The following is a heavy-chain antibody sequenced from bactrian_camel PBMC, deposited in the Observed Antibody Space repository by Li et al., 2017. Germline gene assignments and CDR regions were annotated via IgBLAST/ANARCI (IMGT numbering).Heavy chain of an antibody. Sequence: VQLVESGGGSVQAGGSLRLTCVASEYTGSSNCLGWFRQAPGKEREGIAAIHDYGSSAVIADSVKGRFTISRGSGQHTLDLQMDSLKPEDTAVYFCASRRVGHVCFPMMRAIDYDYWGQGTQVTVS. CDR3: ASRRVGHVCFPMMRAIDYDY. CDR2: IHDYGSSA. J-gene: IGHJ4*01. CDR1: EYTGSSNC. V-gene: IGHV3S31*01. D-gene: IGHD1*01.